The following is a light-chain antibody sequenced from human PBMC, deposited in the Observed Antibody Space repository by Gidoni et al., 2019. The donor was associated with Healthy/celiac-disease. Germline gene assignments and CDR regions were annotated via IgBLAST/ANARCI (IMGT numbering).Light chain of an antibody. CDR2: GAS. J-gene: IGKJ5*01. CDR1: QSVGSSY. V-gene: IGKV3-20*01. Sequence: EIVLTQSPGPLSLSPGERATLSCRASQSVGSSYLAWYQQKPGQAPRPLIYGASSRATGIPDRFSGSGSGTDFTLTISRLEPEDFAVYYCQQYGSSPPITFGQGTRLEIK. CDR3: QQYGSSPPIT.